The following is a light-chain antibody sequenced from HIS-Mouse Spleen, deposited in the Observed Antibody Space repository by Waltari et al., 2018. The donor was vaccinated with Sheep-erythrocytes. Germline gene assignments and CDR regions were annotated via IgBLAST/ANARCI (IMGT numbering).Light chain of an antibody. CDR1: SSDVGGYNY. Sequence: QSALTQPPSVSGSPGQSITISCTGTSSDVGGYNYVSWYQQHPGKAPKLMIYEVSNRPSGVSTRFSGSKSGNTASLTISGLQAEDEADYYCSSYTSSSTVVFGGGTKLTVL. J-gene: IGLJ2*01. CDR2: EVS. CDR3: SSYTSSSTVV. V-gene: IGLV2-14*01.